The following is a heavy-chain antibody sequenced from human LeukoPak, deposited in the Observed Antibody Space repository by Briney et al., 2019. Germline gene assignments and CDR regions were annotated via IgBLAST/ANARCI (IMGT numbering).Heavy chain of an antibody. Sequence: ASVKVSCKASGYTFTSYGISWVRQAPGQGLEWMGWISAYNGNTNYAQKLQGRVTMTTDTSTSTAYMELRSLRSDDTAVYYCARGSVHSSGWFEYYYYYYMDVWGKGTTVTVSS. CDR3: ARGSVHSSGWFEYYYYYYMDV. CDR2: ISAYNGNT. J-gene: IGHJ6*03. D-gene: IGHD6-19*01. V-gene: IGHV1-18*01. CDR1: GYTFTSYG.